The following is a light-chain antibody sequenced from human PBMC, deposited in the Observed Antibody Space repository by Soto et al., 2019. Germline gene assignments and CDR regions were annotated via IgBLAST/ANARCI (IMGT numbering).Light chain of an antibody. CDR2: DVS. V-gene: IGLV2-11*01. CDR3: CSYAGSYTYV. CDR1: SSDVGGYNY. Sequence: SALTQPRSVSGSPGQSVTISCTGTSSDVGGYNYVSWYQQHPGKAPKLMIYDVSKRPSGVPDRFSGSKSGNTASLTISGLQAEDEADYYCCSYAGSYTYVLGNGTKVTVL. J-gene: IGLJ1*01.